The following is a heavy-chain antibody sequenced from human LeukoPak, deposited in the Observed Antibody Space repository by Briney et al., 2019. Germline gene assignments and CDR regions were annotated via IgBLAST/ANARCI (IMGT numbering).Heavy chain of an antibody. V-gene: IGHV4-39*01. D-gene: IGHD3-10*01. CDR2: IYYSGST. Sequence: SETLSLTCTVSGGSTSSYYWGWIRQPAGKGLEWIGSIYYSGSTYYNPSLKSRVTISVDTSKNQFSLKLSSVTAADTAVYYCARHKLGASGSYLAPFDYWGQGTLVTVSS. CDR3: ARHKLGASGSYLAPFDY. J-gene: IGHJ4*02. CDR1: GGSTSSYY.